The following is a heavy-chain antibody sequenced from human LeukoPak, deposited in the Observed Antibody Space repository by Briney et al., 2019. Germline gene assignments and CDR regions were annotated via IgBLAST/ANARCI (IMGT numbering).Heavy chain of an antibody. CDR3: ARGGETSNWYPGYFDY. Sequence: GGSLRLSCAASGFTFRNYAMHWVRQAPGKGPVCVSRIKGDGRSTRFADSVQGRFTISRDNGKNTLYLQMNSLRAEDTAVYYCARGGETSNWYPGYFDYWGQGALVTVSS. V-gene: IGHV3-74*01. CDR1: GFTFRNYA. J-gene: IGHJ4*02. CDR2: IKGDGRST. D-gene: IGHD6-13*01.